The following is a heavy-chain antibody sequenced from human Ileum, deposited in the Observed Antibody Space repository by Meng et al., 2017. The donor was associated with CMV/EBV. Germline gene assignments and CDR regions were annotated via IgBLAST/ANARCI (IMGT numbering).Heavy chain of an antibody. CDR2: IFAAGTT. CDR3: TGDTPVVDFDY. Sequence: GVWGGDLVQRGGSLRLSWAVYGFSVSSNYMSWVRQAPGKGLEWVSVIFAAGTTYYADSVKGRFTISRDNSKNTFYLQMNSLRVDDTAVYYCTGDTPVVDFDYWGQGTLVTVSS. CDR1: GFSVSSNY. J-gene: IGHJ4*02. V-gene: IGHV3-66*01. D-gene: IGHD2-15*01.